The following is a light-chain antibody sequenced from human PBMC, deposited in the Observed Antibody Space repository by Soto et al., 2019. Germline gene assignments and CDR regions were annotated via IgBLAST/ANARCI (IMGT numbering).Light chain of an antibody. J-gene: IGKJ3*01. V-gene: IGKV3-20*01. Sequence: EIVLTQSPATLSLSPGERATLSCRASQSISSSFLAWYQQKPGQAPRLLIFAASSRAAGIPDRFSGSGSGTDFTLTISRLEPEDFAVYFCQEYTNSPRFTFGPGTKVDIK. CDR3: QEYTNSPRFT. CDR2: AAS. CDR1: QSISSSF.